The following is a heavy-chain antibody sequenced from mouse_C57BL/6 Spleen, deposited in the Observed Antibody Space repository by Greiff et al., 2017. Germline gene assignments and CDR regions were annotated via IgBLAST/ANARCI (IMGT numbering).Heavy chain of an antibody. J-gene: IGHJ3*01. Sequence: VQLQQSGPELVKPGASVKIPCKASGYTFTDYNMDWVKQSHGKSLEWIGDINPNNGGTIYNQKFKGKATLTVDKSSSTAYMELRSLTSEDTAVYYCARGFYYGYDERFAYWGQGTLVTVSA. V-gene: IGHV1-18*01. CDR3: ARGFYYGYDERFAY. D-gene: IGHD2-2*01. CDR2: INPNNGGT. CDR1: GYTFTDYN.